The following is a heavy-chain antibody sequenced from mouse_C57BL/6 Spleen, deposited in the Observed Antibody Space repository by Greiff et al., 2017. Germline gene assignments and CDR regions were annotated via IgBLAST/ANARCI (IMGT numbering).Heavy chain of an antibody. CDR3: ARSRSNYVGYFDV. CDR2: IYPRSGNT. Sequence: VQLQQSGAELARPGASVKLSCKASGYTFTSYGISWVKQRTGQGLEWIGEIYPRSGNTYYNEKFKGKATLTADKSSSTAYMELRSLTSEDSAVYFCARSRSNYVGYFDVWGTGTTVTVSS. J-gene: IGHJ1*03. V-gene: IGHV1-81*01. D-gene: IGHD2-5*01. CDR1: GYTFTSYG.